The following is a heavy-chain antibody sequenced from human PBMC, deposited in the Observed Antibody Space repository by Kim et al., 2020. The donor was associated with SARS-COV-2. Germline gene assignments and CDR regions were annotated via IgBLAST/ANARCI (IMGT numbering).Heavy chain of an antibody. J-gene: IGHJ6*02. V-gene: IGHV3-53*01. Sequence: GGSLRLSCAASGFTVSSNYMSWVRQAPGKGLEWVSVIYSGGSTYYADSVKGRFTISRDNSKNTLYLQMNSLRAEDTAVYYCARDSVEQQLDRDNYYYYYGMDVWGQGTTVTVSS. CDR1: GFTVSSNY. CDR3: ARDSVEQQLDRDNYYYYYGMDV. D-gene: IGHD6-13*01. CDR2: IYSGGST.